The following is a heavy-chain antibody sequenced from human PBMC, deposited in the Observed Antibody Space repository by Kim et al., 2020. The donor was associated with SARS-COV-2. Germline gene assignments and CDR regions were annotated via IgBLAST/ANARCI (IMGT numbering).Heavy chain of an antibody. Sequence: GGSLRLSCAASGFTVSNTYMNWVRQAPGKGLECVSVIYSGGSTYYADSVKGRFTISRDNSKNTLYLQMNTLRAEDTAVYYCTNKIAAAGDWGQGTLVTVSS. CDR1: GFTVSNTY. CDR3: TNKIAAAGD. V-gene: IGHV3-53*01. CDR2: IYSGGST. D-gene: IGHD6-13*01. J-gene: IGHJ4*02.